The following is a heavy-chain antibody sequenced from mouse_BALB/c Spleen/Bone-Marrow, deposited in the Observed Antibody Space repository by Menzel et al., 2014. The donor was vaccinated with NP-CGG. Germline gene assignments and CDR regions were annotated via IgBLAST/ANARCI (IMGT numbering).Heavy chain of an antibody. J-gene: IGHJ2*01. V-gene: IGHV2-9*02. CDR3: ARDDYDGYFDY. CDR2: IWAGGYI. D-gene: IGHD2-4*01. CDR1: GFSLTRYG. Sequence: QVQLQQSGPGLVSPSQSLSITCTVSGFSLTRYGVHWVRQPPGKGLEWLGVIWAGGYINYNSALMSRLSISKDNSKSQVFLKMNSLQTVDTAMYYCARDDYDGYFDYWGQGTTLTVSS.